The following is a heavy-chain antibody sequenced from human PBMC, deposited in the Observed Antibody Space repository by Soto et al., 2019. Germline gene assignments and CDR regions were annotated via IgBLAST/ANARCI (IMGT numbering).Heavy chain of an antibody. CDR2: IIPILGIA. Sequence: ASVKVSCKASGGTFSSYTISWVRQAPGQGLEWMGRIIPILGIANYAQKFQGRVTITADKSTSTAYMELSSLRSEDTAVYYCARNAESSIWYYFDYWGQGTLVTVSS. V-gene: IGHV1-69*02. D-gene: IGHD6-13*01. J-gene: IGHJ4*02. CDR3: ARNAESSIWYYFDY. CDR1: GGTFSSYT.